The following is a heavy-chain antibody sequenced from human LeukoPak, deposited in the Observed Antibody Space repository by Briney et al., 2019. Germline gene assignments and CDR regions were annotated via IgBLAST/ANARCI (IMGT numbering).Heavy chain of an antibody. Sequence: GVSEKVPYKACVYSFHSYGNSWVRQAPGQGLEGVGWNSAYNCNTKHTQKIQGRFTMTTDTSTSTAYMELRSLRSDDTAVDYCAREDGYNGFAFDYWGQGTLVTVSS. CDR3: AREDGYNGFAFDY. J-gene: IGHJ4*02. D-gene: IGHD5-24*01. V-gene: IGHV1-18*01. CDR2: NSAYNCNT. CDR1: VYSFHSYG.